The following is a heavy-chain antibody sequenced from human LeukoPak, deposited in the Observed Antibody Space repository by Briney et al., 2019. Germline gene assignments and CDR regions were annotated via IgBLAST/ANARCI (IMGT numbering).Heavy chain of an antibody. CDR3: ARDSYFYDSSGRGNDY. J-gene: IGHJ4*02. CDR1: GGSISSYY. D-gene: IGHD3-22*01. CDR2: IFYSGST. V-gene: IGHV4-59*12. Sequence: SETLSPTCTVSGGSISSYYWSWIRQPPGKGLEWIGYIFYSGSTNYNPSLKSRVTISVDTSKNQFSLKLSSVTAADTAVYYCARDSYFYDSSGRGNDYWGQGTLVTVSS.